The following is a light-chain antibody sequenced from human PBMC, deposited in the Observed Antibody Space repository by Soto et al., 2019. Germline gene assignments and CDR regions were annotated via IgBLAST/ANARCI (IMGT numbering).Light chain of an antibody. J-gene: IGKJ4*01. Sequence: DIVVNQSPDSLAVSLGERATINCRSSQSVLFRSNNKNYLAWYQQKAGQPPKLLIYWASTRESGVPDRFSGSGSGTDFTLTISSLQAEDVAVYYCQQYYSVPRTFRAGTKVHIK. CDR3: QQYYSVPRT. CDR1: QSVLFRSNNKNY. CDR2: WAS. V-gene: IGKV4-1*01.